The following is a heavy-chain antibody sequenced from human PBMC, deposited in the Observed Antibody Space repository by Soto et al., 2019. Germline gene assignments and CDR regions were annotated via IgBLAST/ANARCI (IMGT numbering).Heavy chain of an antibody. CDR2: TSGSGDGT. CDR1: GFTFSNYA. J-gene: IGHJ4*02. D-gene: IGHD5-18*01. CDR3: APTGATAIVTDY. V-gene: IGHV3-23*01. Sequence: EVQLLESGGGLVQPGGSLRLSCVASGFTFSNYAMSWVRQAPGKGLEWVSATSGSGDGTYYADSVRGRFTISRDNFKNPLYLQMNSLRADDTALYYCAPTGATAIVTDYWGQGTLVTVSS.